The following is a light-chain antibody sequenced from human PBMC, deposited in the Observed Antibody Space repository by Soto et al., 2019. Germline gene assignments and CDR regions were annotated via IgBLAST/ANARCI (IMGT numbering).Light chain of an antibody. Sequence: EIVLTQSPATLSLSPGERATLSCRASRSVPNDYVSWYQQKPGQPPRLLVFRASNRATGIPDRFSGSGSGTDVLITISGLEPADSGTYFGHQHGGTPETFGLGTKVDI. J-gene: IGKJ1*01. V-gene: IGKV3-20*01. CDR3: HQHGGTPET. CDR2: RAS. CDR1: RSVPNDY.